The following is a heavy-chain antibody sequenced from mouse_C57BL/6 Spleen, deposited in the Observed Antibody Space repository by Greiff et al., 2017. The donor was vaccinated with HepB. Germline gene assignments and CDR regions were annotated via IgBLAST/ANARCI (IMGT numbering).Heavy chain of an antibody. V-gene: IGHV1-55*01. CDR1: GYTFTSYW. D-gene: IGHD2-3*01. J-gene: IGHJ3*01. CDR2: IYPGSGST. CDR3: ARGGYYSWFAY. Sequence: QVQLQQSGAELVKPGASVKTSCKASGYTFTSYWITWVKQRPGQGLEWIGDIYPGSGSTNYNEKFKSKATRTVDTSSSTAYMQLSSLTSEDSACYYCARGGYYSWFAYWGQGTLVTVSA.